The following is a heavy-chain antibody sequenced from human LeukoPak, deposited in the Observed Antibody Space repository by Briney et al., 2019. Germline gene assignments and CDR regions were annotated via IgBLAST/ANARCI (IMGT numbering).Heavy chain of an antibody. V-gene: IGHV3-48*01. J-gene: IGHJ4*02. CDR3: ARDRDYSFDY. CDR2: IGGSGSPI. D-gene: IGHD4-11*01. CDR1: GFTFSSYT. Sequence: GGSLRLSCAVSGFTFSSYTMNWIRQVPGKGLEWVSYIGGSGSPIYYADSVKGRFTISRDNAKNSLYLRMNSLRAEDTAVYYCARDRDYSFDYWGQGTLVTVSS.